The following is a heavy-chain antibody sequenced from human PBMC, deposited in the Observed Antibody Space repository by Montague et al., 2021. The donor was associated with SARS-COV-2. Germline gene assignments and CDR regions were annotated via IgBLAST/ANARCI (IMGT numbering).Heavy chain of an antibody. CDR1: GFTFSSYE. J-gene: IGHJ6*02. V-gene: IGHV3-48*03. D-gene: IGHD2-15*01. Sequence: SLRLSCAASGFTFSSYEMNWVRQAPGKGLEWVSYISSSGSTIYYADSVKGRFTISRDNAKNSLYLQMNSLRAEDTAVYYCAGGYSDPDYYYYYGMDVWGQGTTVTVSS. CDR2: ISSSGSTI. CDR3: AGGYSDPDYYYYYGMDV.